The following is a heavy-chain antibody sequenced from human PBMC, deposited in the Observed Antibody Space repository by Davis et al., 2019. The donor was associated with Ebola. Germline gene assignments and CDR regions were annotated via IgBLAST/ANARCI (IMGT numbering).Heavy chain of an antibody. V-gene: IGHV3-33*06. CDR2: IWYDGTNK. D-gene: IGHD2-15*01. CDR1: GFTFNNNG. Sequence: PGGSLRLSCAASGFTFNNNGMHWVRQAPGKGLEWVAVIWYDGTNKYYADSVKGRFTISRDISRNTLYLHMNSLRVEDTAVYYCAKDYGDCTGGRCYGNPLDYWGQGTQVTASS. CDR3: AKDYGDCTGGRCYGNPLDY. J-gene: IGHJ4*02.